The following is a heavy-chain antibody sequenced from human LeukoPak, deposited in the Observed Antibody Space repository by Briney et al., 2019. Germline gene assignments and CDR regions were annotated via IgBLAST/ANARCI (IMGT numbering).Heavy chain of an antibody. V-gene: IGHV3-33*06. D-gene: IGHD6-6*01. J-gene: IGHJ6*03. CDR2: IWYDGSNK. Sequence: GGSLRLSCAASGFTFSSYGMHWVRQAPGKGLEWVAVIWYDGSNKYYADSVKGRFTISRDNSKNTLYLQMNSLRAEDTAVYYCAKDNRQYSSRPYYMDVWGKGTTVTVSS. CDR1: GFTFSSYG. CDR3: AKDNRQYSSRPYYMDV.